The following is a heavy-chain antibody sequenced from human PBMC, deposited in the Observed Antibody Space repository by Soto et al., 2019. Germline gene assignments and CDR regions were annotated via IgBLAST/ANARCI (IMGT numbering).Heavy chain of an antibody. V-gene: IGHV1-69*01. CDR2: IIPLFGTA. Sequence: QVQLVQSGADVKKPGSSVKVSCKASGGTFNIYSISWVRQAPGQGLEWMGGIIPLFGTAYYAQEFQGRVTITADESTSTAYRGLSILRSEDTAVYFWARGGATHYYDSSGYYKGPLDYWGQGTLVTVSS. J-gene: IGHJ4*02. CDR1: GGTFNIYS. CDR3: ARGGATHYYDSSGYYKGPLDY. D-gene: IGHD3-22*01.